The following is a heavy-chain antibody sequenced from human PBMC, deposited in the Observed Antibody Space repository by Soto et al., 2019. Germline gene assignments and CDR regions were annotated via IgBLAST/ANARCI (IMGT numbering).Heavy chain of an antibody. J-gene: IGHJ4*02. D-gene: IGHD7-27*01. CDR3: AHSLIPNWGSRGAFDY. Sequence: QITLKESGPTLVKPTQTLTLTCTFSGFSLSTSGVGVGWIRQPPGKALEWLALIYWDDDKRYSPPLKSRLTFTKDTSKNQVVLTMTNMDPVDTATYYCAHSLIPNWGSRGAFDYWGQGTLVTVSS. CDR2: IYWDDDK. V-gene: IGHV2-5*02. CDR1: GFSLSTSGVG.